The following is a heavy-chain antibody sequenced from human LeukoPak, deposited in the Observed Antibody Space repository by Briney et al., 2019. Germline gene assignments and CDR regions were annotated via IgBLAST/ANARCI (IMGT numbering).Heavy chain of an antibody. CDR3: VKDRTYSYDSNGYFDY. D-gene: IGHD3-22*01. J-gene: IGHJ4*02. CDR2: LSWNTISM. Sequence: GGSLRLSCAASGFSFDDYAMHWVRQVPGKGLEWVSGLSWNTISMGYADSVKGRFTISRDNAKNSLYLQMNSLRPEDTALYYCVKDRTYSYDSNGYFDYWGQGTLVTVSS. CDR1: GFSFDDYA. V-gene: IGHV3-9*01.